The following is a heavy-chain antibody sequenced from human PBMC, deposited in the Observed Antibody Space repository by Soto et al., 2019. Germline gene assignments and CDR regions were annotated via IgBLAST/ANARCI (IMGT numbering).Heavy chain of an antibody. CDR1: GYTFTSYG. CDR2: ISACNGNT. Sequence: QVQLVQSGAEVKKPGASVKVSCKASGYTFTSYGISWVRQAPGQGLEWMGWISACNGNTNYAQKLQGRVTMTTDTSTSTAYMELRSLRSDDTAVYYCAGGRLHLPWHYDAGMDVWGQGTTVTVSS. D-gene: IGHD3-16*01. CDR3: AGGRLHLPWHYDAGMDV. V-gene: IGHV1-18*01. J-gene: IGHJ6*02.